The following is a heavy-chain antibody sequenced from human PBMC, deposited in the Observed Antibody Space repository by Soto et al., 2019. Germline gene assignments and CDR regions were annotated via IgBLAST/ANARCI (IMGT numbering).Heavy chain of an antibody. V-gene: IGHV3-30*03. D-gene: IGHD2-2*01. Sequence: QVQLVEAGGGVVQPGRSLRLSCGASGFTFNSPGMHWVRQAPGKGLEWVAVISYEGSYNFYAESVKGRFTISRDNSKNTLYLQMNSLRREDTAVYYCARGAEYQLLSRDYFYGMDVWGQGTTVTVSS. CDR1: GFTFNSPG. J-gene: IGHJ6*02. CDR3: ARGAEYQLLSRDYFYGMDV. CDR2: ISYEGSYN.